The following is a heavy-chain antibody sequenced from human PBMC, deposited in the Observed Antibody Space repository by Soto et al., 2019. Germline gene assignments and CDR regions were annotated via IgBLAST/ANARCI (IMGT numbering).Heavy chain of an antibody. CDR1: GGTFSSYA. CDR3: ARRRRVVATGHFDY. J-gene: IGHJ4*02. Sequence: QVQLVQSGAEVKKPGSSVKVSCKASGGTFSSYAISWVRQAPGQGLEWMGGIIPIFGTANYAQKFQGRVTITADESTSTDYMERSSLRSEDTAVYYCARRRRVVATGHFDYWGQGTLVTVSS. D-gene: IGHD5-12*01. V-gene: IGHV1-69*12. CDR2: IIPIFGTA.